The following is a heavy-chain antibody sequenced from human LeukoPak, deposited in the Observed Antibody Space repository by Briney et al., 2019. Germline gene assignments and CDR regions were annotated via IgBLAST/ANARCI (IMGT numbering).Heavy chain of an antibody. CDR1: GGSFRGYY. D-gene: IGHD1-26*01. Sequence: SETLSLTCAVYGGSFRGYYWSWIRKSPGKGLDGIGEINHSGSTNYNPSLKSRVIISVDTSKNHFSLKLSSVTAADTAVYYCARGMYSGSYPLDYWGQGTLVTVSS. V-gene: IGHV4-34*01. CDR2: INHSGST. CDR3: ARGMYSGSYPLDY. J-gene: IGHJ4*02.